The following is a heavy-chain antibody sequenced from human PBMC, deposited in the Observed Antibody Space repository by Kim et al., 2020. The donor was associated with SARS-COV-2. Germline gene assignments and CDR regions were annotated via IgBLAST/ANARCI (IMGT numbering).Heavy chain of an antibody. J-gene: IGHJ6*02. CDR1: GFTFDDYA. Sequence: GGSLRLSCAASGFTFDDYAMHWVRQAPGKGLEWVSLISGDGGSTYYADSVKGRFTISRDNSKNSLYLKMNSLRTEDTALYYCAKDPRYYYGMDVWGQGTTVTVSS. CDR3: AKDPRYYYGMDV. CDR2: ISGDGGST. V-gene: IGHV3-43*02.